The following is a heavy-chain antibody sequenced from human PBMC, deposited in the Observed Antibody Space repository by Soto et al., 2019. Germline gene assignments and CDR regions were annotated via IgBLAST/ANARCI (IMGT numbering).Heavy chain of an antibody. CDR2: IYYSGST. V-gene: IGHV4-61*01. CDR1: GGSVSSGSYY. CDR3: SRVECGGDCHNAXDI. D-gene: IGHD2-21*02. Sequence: PSETLSLTCTVSGGSVSSGSYYWSWIRQPPGKGLEWIGYIYYSGSTNYNPSLKSRVTISVDTSKNQFSLKLSSVTAADTAVYYCSRVECGGDCHNAXDIWGQGPMVTVSS. J-gene: IGHJ3*02.